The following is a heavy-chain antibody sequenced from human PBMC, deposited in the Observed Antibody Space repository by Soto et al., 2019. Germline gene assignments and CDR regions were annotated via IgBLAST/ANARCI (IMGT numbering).Heavy chain of an antibody. Sequence: GESLKISCKGSGYSFTSYWIGWVRQMPGKGLEWMGIIYPGDSDTRYSPSFQGQVTISADKSISTAYLQWSSLKASDNAMYYCGGLQTVWFGEYTNQPGHFDYWGQGTLVTVSS. CDR3: GGLQTVWFGEYTNQPGHFDY. V-gene: IGHV5-51*01. CDR1: GYSFTSYW. J-gene: IGHJ4*02. CDR2: IYPGDSDT. D-gene: IGHD3-10*01.